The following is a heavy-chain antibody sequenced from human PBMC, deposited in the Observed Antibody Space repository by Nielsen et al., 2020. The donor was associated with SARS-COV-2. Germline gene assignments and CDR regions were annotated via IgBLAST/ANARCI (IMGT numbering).Heavy chain of an antibody. D-gene: IGHD3-16*02. CDR2: ISYDGSNK. CDR3: AGHLSWYGMDV. V-gene: IGHV3-30*03. J-gene: IGHJ6*02. Sequence: GGSLRLSCAASGFTFSSYGMHWVRQAPGKGLEWAAVISYDGSNKYYADSVKGRFTISRDNSKNTLYLQMNSLRAEDTAVYYCAGHLSWYGMDVWGQGTTVTVSS. CDR1: GFTFSSYG.